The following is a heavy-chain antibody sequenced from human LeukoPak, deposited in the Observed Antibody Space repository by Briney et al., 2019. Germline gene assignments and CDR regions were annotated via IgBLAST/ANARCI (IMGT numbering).Heavy chain of an antibody. CDR2: IRYDGSNK. V-gene: IGHV3-30*02. Sequence: GGSLRLSCAASGITFSSYGMHWVRQAPGKGLEWVAFIRYDGSNKYYADSVKGRFTISRDNSKNTLYLQMNSLRAEDTAVYYCAKDAQYYYDSSGYFDYWGQGTLVTVSS. CDR1: GITFSSYG. J-gene: IGHJ4*02. CDR3: AKDAQYYYDSSGYFDY. D-gene: IGHD3-22*01.